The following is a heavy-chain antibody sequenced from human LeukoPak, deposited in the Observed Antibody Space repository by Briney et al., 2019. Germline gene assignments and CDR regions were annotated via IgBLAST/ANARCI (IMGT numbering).Heavy chain of an antibody. CDR3: ARLSGGSDF. Sequence: ASVKVSCKASGYTFTSYDINWVRQATGQGLEWMGWMNPNTGGTDYAQKFQGRVTMTRDTSISTAYLELSRLKSDDTAMYYCARLSGGSDFWGQGILVTVSS. CDR1: GYTFTSYD. J-gene: IGHJ4*02. D-gene: IGHD2-15*01. CDR2: MNPNTGGT. V-gene: IGHV1-2*02.